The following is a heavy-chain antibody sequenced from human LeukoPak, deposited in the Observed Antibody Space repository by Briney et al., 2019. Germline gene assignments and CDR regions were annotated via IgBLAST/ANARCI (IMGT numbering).Heavy chain of an antibody. J-gene: IGHJ4*02. D-gene: IGHD2-15*01. CDR1: GFTFSSYG. CDR2: ISYDGSNK. V-gene: IGHV3-30*18. Sequence: GRSLRLSCAASGFTFSSYGMHWVRQAPGKGLEWVAVISYDGSNKYYADSVKGRFTISRDNSKNTLYLQMNSLRAEDTAVYYCAKDNCQGFCELVLAATLDYWGQGTLVTVSS. CDR3: AKDNCQGFCELVLAATLDY.